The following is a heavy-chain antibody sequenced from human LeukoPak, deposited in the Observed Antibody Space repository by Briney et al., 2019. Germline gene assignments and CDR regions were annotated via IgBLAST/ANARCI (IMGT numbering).Heavy chain of an antibody. V-gene: IGHV3-43D*03. CDR2: ISWDGGST. J-gene: IGHJ4*02. Sequence: GGSLRLSCAASGFTFDDYAMHWVRQAPGKGLEWVSLISWDGGSTHYADSVKGRFTISRDNSKNSLYLQMNSLRAEDTALYYCAKDGNSYGEYYFDYWGQGTLVTVSS. CDR1: GFTFDDYA. D-gene: IGHD5-18*01. CDR3: AKDGNSYGEYYFDY.